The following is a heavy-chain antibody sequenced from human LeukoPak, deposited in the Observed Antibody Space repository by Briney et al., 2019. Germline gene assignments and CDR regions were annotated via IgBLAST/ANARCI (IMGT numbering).Heavy chain of an antibody. Sequence: GRSLRLSCAASGFTFSSYGMHWVRQAPGKGLEWVAVISYDGSNKYYADSVKGRFTISRDNSKNTLYLQMNSLRAEDTAVYYCAAPGDYYGSGSLPPHYYGMDVWGQGTTVTVSS. V-gene: IGHV3-30*03. D-gene: IGHD3-10*01. CDR1: GFTFSSYG. CDR3: AAPGDYYGSGSLPPHYYGMDV. J-gene: IGHJ6*02. CDR2: ISYDGSNK.